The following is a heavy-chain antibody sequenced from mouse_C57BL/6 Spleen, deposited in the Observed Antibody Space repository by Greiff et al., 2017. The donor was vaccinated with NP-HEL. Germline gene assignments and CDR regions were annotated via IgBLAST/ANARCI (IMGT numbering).Heavy chain of an antibody. CDR2: ISSGGSYT. Sequence: EVKVVESGGDLVKPGGSLKLSCAASGFTFSSYGMSWVRQTPDKRLEWVATISSGGSYTYYPDSVKGRFTISRDNAKNTLYLQMSSLKSEDTAMYYYARQGFAYWGQGTLVTVSA. CDR1: GFTFSSYG. J-gene: IGHJ3*01. CDR3: ARQGFAY. V-gene: IGHV5-6*01.